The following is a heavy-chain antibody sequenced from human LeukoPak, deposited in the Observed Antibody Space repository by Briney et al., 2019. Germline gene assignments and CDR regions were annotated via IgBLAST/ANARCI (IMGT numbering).Heavy chain of an antibody. J-gene: IGHJ4*02. V-gene: IGHV1-2*02. Sequence: ASVKVSCKASGYTFTGYYMHWVRQAPGQGLEWMGWINPNSGGTNYAQKFQGRVTMTRDTSISTAYMELSRLRSDDTAVYYCARDRERWLQIQSFDYWGQGTLVTVSS. CDR2: INPNSGGT. CDR1: GYTFTGYY. CDR3: ARDRERWLQIQSFDY. D-gene: IGHD5-24*01.